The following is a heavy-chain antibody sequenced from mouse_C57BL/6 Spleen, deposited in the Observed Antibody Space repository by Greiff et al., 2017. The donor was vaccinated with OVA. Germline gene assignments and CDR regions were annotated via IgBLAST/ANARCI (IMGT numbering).Heavy chain of an antibody. V-gene: IGHV1-54*01. D-gene: IGHD2-5*01. CDR1: GYAFTNSL. J-gene: IGHJ1*03. CDR3: ASSDSIYAYFDV. Sequence: VKLQESGAELVRPGTSVKVSCKASGYAFTNSLMEWVKQRPGQGLEWIGVINPGCGGTNYNEKFTGQATLTADKSSSTAYMQLSSLTSEDCAVYFCASSDSIYAYFDVWGTGTTVTVSS. CDR2: INPGCGGT.